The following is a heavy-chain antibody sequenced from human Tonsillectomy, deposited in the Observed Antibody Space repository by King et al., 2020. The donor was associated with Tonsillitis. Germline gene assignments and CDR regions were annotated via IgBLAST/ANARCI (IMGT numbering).Heavy chain of an antibody. V-gene: IGHV1-8*01. J-gene: IGHJ6*02. D-gene: IGHD3-3*01. CDR1: GYTFTSFD. CDR3: ARGTGSYYDFWSGYKKGFHYYGMDV. Sequence: HVQLVQSGAEVKKPGASVRVSCRSSGYTFTSFDINWVRQATGQGLEWMGWMNANSGHTDYAQKFQGRVTMTRNPSISTAYMELSSLRSEDTAVYYCARGTGSYYDFWSGYKKGFHYYGMDVWGQGTTVTVSS. CDR2: MNANSGHT.